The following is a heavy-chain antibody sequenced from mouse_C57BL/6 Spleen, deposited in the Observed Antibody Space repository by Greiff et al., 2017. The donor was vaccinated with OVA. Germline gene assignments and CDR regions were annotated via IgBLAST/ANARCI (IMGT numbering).Heavy chain of an antibody. V-gene: IGHV1-54*01. CDR1: GYAFTNYL. D-gene: IGHD2-5*01. CDR3: ARSDSNNAMDY. Sequence: VKLQESGAELVRPGTSVKVSCKASGYAFTNYLIEWVKQRPGQGLEWIGVINPGSGGTNYNEKFKGKATLTADKSSSTAYMQLSSLTSEDSAVYFCARSDSNNAMDYWGQGTSVTVSS. CDR2: INPGSGGT. J-gene: IGHJ4*01.